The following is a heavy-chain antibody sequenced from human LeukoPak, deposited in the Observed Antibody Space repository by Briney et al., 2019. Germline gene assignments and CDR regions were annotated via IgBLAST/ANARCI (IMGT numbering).Heavy chain of an antibody. CDR1: GFTFSNYA. CDR2: ISGSGGST. Sequence: GGSLRLSCAASGFTFSNYAMNWVRQAPGKGLEWVSVISGSGGSTYYADSVKGRFTISRDNSKNTLYLQMNSLKTEDTAVYYCAKGLRYYTSGSYWVDYWGQGTLVTVSS. V-gene: IGHV3-23*01. J-gene: IGHJ4*02. CDR3: AKGLRYYTSGSYWVDY. D-gene: IGHD3-10*01.